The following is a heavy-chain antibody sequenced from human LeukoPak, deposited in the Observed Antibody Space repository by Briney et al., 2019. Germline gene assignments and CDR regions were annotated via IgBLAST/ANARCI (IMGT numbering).Heavy chain of an antibody. Sequence: PGRSLRLSCAASGFTFSSYGMHWVRQAPGKGLEWVAVISYDGSNKYYADSVKGRLTISRDNSKNTLYLQMNSLRAEDTAVYYCAKLALTGDQGSDYWGQGTLVTVSS. CDR3: AKLALTGDQGSDY. CDR2: ISYDGSNK. D-gene: IGHD7-27*01. J-gene: IGHJ4*02. CDR1: GFTFSSYG. V-gene: IGHV3-30*18.